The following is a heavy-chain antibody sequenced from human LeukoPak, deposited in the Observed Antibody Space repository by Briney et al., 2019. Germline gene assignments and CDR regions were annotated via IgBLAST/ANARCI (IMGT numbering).Heavy chain of an antibody. CDR3: ARVGGAYCGGDCYAN. Sequence: GGPLRLSCAASGFTFSSYWMSWVRQAPGKGLEWVANIKQDGSEKHYVDSVKGRFTISRDNAKNSLYLQMNSLRAEDTAVYYCARVGGAYCGGDCYANWGQGTLVTVSS. CDR1: GFTFSSYW. J-gene: IGHJ4*02. V-gene: IGHV3-7*01. CDR2: IKQDGSEK. D-gene: IGHD2-21*02.